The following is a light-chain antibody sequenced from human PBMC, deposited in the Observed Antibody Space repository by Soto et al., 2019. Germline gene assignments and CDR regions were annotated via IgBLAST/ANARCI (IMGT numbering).Light chain of an antibody. CDR2: AAS. CDR1: QGISNY. V-gene: IGKV1-27*01. Sequence: DIQMTQSPSSLSASVGDRVTITCRASQGISNYLAWYQQKPGKVPKLLIYAASTLQSGVPSRFSGSGSGTDFTLTIRGLQPEDVATYYCQKYNSALFTFGPGTKVHIK. J-gene: IGKJ3*01. CDR3: QKYNSALFT.